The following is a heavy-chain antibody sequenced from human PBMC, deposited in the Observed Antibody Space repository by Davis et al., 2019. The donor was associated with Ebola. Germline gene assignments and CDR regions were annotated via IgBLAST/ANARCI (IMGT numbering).Heavy chain of an antibody. D-gene: IGHD2-21*01. V-gene: IGHV1-3*01. CDR2: INAAKGNT. J-gene: IGHJ4*02. CDR3: ARGGVAYSDLDY. Sequence: AASVKVSCKASGYTLITYAIHWLRQAPGHRLEWMGLINAAKGNTKYSQKFQGRVTMTRENSMSTAYMELSSLRSEDTAVYFCARGGVAYSDLDYWGQGTLVAVSS. CDR1: GYTLITYA.